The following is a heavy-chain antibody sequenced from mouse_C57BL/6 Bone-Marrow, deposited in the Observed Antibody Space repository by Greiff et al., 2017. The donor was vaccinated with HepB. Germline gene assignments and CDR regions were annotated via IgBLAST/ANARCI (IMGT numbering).Heavy chain of an antibody. CDR2: ISTGGNYT. D-gene: IGHD2-14*01. V-gene: IGHV5-6*01. CDR1: GFTFSTSG. Sequence: EVKLMESGGDLVKPGGSLKLSCAASGFTFSTSGMSWVRQSPDERLEWVASISTGGNYTYYPDSVKGRCTISRDTATNTLFLLMTSLKSEDSAIYYCARDRFDYYFDYWGQGTTLTVSS. CDR3: ARDRFDYYFDY. J-gene: IGHJ2*01.